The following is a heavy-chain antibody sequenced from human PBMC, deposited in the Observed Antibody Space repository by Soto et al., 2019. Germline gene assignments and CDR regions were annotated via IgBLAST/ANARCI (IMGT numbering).Heavy chain of an antibody. V-gene: IGHV3-30-3*01. J-gene: IGHJ6*02. CDR3: ARVPPRDYSSGWYYYHGMDV. D-gene: IGHD6-19*01. Sequence: QVQLVESGGGVVQPGRSLRLSCAASGFTFRNFGMHWVRQAPGKGLEWVAVISYDGSTKYYADSVKGRFTISRDTSKNTLFLQMNSLRGKDTAVYYCARVPPRDYSSGWYYYHGMDVWGQGTTVTVSS. CDR2: ISYDGSTK. CDR1: GFTFRNFG.